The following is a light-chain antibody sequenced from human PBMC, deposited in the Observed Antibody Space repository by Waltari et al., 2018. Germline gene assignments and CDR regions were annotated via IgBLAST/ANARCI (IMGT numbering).Light chain of an antibody. V-gene: IGKV1-12*01. J-gene: IGKJ1*01. Sequence: DIHMTQSPSSVPASVGDRVTLTCRASQGISSRLAWYQQKPGKAPKLLIYDASSLHSGVPSRFSGSGSGTEFTLTISSLQPEDFATYYCQQVDSFPRTFGQGTKVEVK. CDR1: QGISSR. CDR3: QQVDSFPRT. CDR2: DAS.